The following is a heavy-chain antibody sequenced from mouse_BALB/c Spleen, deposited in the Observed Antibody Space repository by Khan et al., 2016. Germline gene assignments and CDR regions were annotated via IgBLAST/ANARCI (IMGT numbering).Heavy chain of an antibody. CDR1: GFSITSDYA. J-gene: IGHJ4*01. CDR3: VRSLFYYAMDY. V-gene: IGHV3-2*02. CDR2: ISYSGTT. Sequence: EVQLQESGPGLVKPSQSLSLTCTVTGFSITSDYAWNWIRQFPGNKLEWMGYISYSGTTRSNPSLKSRISITRDTSKNQFFLQLNSVTTEDTATYYCVRSLFYYAMDYWGQGTSVTVSS.